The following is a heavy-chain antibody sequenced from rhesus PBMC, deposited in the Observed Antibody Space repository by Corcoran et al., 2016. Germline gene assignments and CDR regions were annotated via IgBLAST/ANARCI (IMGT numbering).Heavy chain of an antibody. Sequence: QVQLQESGPGVVTPSETLSLPCAVSGGSISDSYRWSWIRQPPGKGLEWSGYIYGSSTSTNYNPALKSRVTISKDTAKNQCALKLSSVTAADTAVYYWARGGYYFDYWGQGVLVTVSS. CDR1: GGSISDSYR. CDR2: IYGSSTST. J-gene: IGHJ4*01. CDR3: ARGGYYFDY. V-gene: IGHV4S10*01.